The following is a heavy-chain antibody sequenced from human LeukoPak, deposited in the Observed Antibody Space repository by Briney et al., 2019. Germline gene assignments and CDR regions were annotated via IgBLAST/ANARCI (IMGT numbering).Heavy chain of an antibody. D-gene: IGHD3-16*02. CDR1: GGSFSGYY. Sequence: PSETLSLTCAVYGGSFSGYYWSWIRQPPGKGLEWIGEINHSGSTNYNPSLKSRVTISVDTSKNQFSLKLSSVTAADTAVYYCARRRVWGSYRYPYYFDYWGQGTLVTVSS. J-gene: IGHJ4*02. V-gene: IGHV4-34*01. CDR2: INHSGST. CDR3: ARRRVWGSYRYPYYFDY.